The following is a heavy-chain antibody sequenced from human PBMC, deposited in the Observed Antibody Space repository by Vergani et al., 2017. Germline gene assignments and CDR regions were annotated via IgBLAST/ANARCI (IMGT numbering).Heavy chain of an antibody. CDR1: GASIRSSNYY. Sequence: QLQLQESGPGLVKPSATLSLTCSVSGASIRSSNYYWGWIRQPPGKGLEWIASIYYSGITYYNPSLKSRVTISVDTSKNQFSLKLCYVTAADTAVYFCARHSTVEWLVKLGWIDPWGQGILVTVSS. D-gene: IGHD6-19*01. CDR2: IYYSGIT. CDR3: ARHSTVEWLVKLGWIDP. V-gene: IGHV4-39*01. J-gene: IGHJ5*02.